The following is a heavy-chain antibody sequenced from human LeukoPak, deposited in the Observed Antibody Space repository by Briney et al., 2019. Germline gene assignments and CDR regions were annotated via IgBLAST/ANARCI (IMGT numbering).Heavy chain of an antibody. CDR2: IRSDGSTT. V-gene: IGHV3-30*02. J-gene: IGHJ6*03. CDR3: AKDARPDDSTHNYYFYHMDV. CDR1: TFTFSIYG. Sequence: GDSLTLSCAASTFTFSIYGVHWVRQAPGKGLEWVSFIRSDGSTTYYADSVMGRFTISRDNSKNTVFLQMSSLRPEDTAVYYCAKDARPDDSTHNYYFYHMDVWGKGTTVTVSS. D-gene: IGHD3-16*01.